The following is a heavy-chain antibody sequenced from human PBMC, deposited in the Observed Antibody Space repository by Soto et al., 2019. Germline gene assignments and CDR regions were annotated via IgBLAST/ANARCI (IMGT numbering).Heavy chain of an antibody. CDR3: ARDPNGDYVVAFDG. CDR2: IRGSGVGA. D-gene: IGHD4-17*01. Sequence: EVQLLESGEPGGSLRISCVASGFPFSDYAVTWVRQAPGKGLEWVSSIRGSGVGASYADSVKGRFTISRDNSKNTLYLQMNSLRADDTAVYYCARDPNGDYVVAFDGCGQGTMVTVSS. J-gene: IGHJ3*01. V-gene: IGHV3-23*01. CDR1: GFPFSDYA.